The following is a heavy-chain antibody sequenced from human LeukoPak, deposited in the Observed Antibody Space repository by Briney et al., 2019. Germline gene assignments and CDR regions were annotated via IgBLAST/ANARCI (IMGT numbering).Heavy chain of an antibody. CDR1: GFTFSSYA. V-gene: IGHV3-23*01. CDR3: AKRGPIYSSTPGNYFDY. D-gene: IGHD3-10*01. Sequence: GGSPRLSCAASGFTFSSYAMSWVRQAPGKGLEWVSAISGSGGSTYYADSVKGRFTISRDNSKNTLYLQMNSLRDEDTATYYCAKRGPIYSSTPGNYFDYWGQGTLVTVSS. CDR2: ISGSGGST. J-gene: IGHJ4*02.